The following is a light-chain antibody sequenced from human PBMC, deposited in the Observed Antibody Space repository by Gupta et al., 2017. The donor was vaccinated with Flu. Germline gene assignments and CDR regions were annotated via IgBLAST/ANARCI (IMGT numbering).Light chain of an antibody. Sequence: QSALTQPRSVSGSPGPSVTISCTGTSSDVGGYNYVSWYQQHPGKAPKVMVYDVTKRPSGVPDRFSGSKSGNTASLTISGLQAEDEADYYCCSFAGSYTWVFGGGTKVTVL. CDR2: DVT. CDR1: SSDVGGYNY. V-gene: IGLV2-11*01. J-gene: IGLJ3*02. CDR3: CSFAGSYTWV.